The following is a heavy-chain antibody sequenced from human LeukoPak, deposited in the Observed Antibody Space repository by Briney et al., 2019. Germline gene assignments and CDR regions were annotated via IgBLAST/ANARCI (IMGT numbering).Heavy chain of an antibody. D-gene: IGHD2-15*01. V-gene: IGHV1-18*01. J-gene: IGHJ6*03. CDR2: ISTYNGNT. CDR3: AREGSPFYYYYMDV. Sequence: ASVKVSRKASGYTFTSYGISWVRQAPGQGLEWMGWISTYNGNTNYAQKLQGRVTMTTDTSTSIAYMELRSLRSDDTAVYYCAREGSPFYYYYMDVWGKGTTVTVSS. CDR1: GYTFTSYG.